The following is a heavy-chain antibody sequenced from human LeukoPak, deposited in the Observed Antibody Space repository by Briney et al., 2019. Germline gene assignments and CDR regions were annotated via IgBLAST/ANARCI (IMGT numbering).Heavy chain of an antibody. Sequence: EPSQTLSLTCTVSGDSISSGSYYWSWIRQPAGEGLEWIGRIYTSGSTNYNPSLKSRVTISVDTSKNQFSLKLSSVTAADTAVYYCARAYGSGRPMGYWGQGTLVTVSS. CDR2: IYTSGST. V-gene: IGHV4-61*02. CDR3: ARAYGSGRPMGY. D-gene: IGHD3-10*01. J-gene: IGHJ4*02. CDR1: GDSISSGSYY.